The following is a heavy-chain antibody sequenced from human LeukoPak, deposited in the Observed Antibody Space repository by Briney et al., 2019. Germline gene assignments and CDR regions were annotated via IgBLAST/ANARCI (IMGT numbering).Heavy chain of an antibody. D-gene: IGHD1-26*01. CDR3: SRDFGFYSGLYFFDY. J-gene: IGHJ4*02. CDR1: GYTFTGYY. Sequence: GASVKVSCKASGYTFTGYYMHWVRQAPGQGLEWVGWNNPNSGGTNYAQKFQGRLTMTRDTSISTAYMELSRLRSDDTAVYYCSRDFGFYSGLYFFDYWGQGTLITVSS. V-gene: IGHV1-2*02. CDR2: NNPNSGGT.